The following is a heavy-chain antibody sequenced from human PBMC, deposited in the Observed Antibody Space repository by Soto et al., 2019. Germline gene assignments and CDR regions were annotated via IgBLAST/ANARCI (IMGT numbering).Heavy chain of an antibody. D-gene: IGHD6-25*01. V-gene: IGHV1-8*01. CDR2: MNPNSGNT. CDR1: GYTFTSYD. J-gene: IGHJ6*02. Sequence: QVQLVQSGAEVKKPGATVKVSCKASGYTFTSYDISWVRQATGQGLEWMGWMNPNSGNTGFAQKFQGRVTMTRNTSKSTAYMELSSLRSEDTAVYYCARERAHYGMDVWGQGTTVTVSS. CDR3: ARERAHYGMDV.